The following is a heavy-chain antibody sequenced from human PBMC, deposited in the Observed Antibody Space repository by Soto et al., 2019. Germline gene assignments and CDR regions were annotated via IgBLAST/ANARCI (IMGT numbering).Heavy chain of an antibody. CDR3: ARTPNSGYTYYYFDY. D-gene: IGHD5-12*01. CDR2: IYSGGST. J-gene: IGHJ4*02. V-gene: IGHV3-53*04. CDR1: GFTVSSNY. Sequence: GGSLRLSCAASGFTVSSNYMSWVRQAPGKGLEWVSVIYSGGSTYYADSVKGRFTISRHNSKNTLYLQMNSLRAEDTAVYYCARTPNSGYTYYYFDYWGQGTLVTVSS.